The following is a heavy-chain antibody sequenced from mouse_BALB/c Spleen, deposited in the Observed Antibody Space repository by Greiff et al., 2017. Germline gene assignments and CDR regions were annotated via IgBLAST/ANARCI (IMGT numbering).Heavy chain of an antibody. J-gene: IGHJ2*01. CDR3: ASSKVNYFDY. V-gene: IGHV1-63*02. Sequence: QVQLQQFGAELVRPGTSVKISCKASGYTFTNYWLGWVKQRPGHGLEWIGDIYPGGGYTNYNEKFKGKATLTADTSSSTAYMQLSSLTSEDSAVYFCASSKVNYFDYWGQGTTLTVSS. CDR1: GYTFTNYW. CDR2: IYPGGGYT. D-gene: IGHD2-13*01.